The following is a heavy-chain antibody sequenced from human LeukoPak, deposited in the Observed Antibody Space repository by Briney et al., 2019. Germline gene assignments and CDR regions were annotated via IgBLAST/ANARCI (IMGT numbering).Heavy chain of an antibody. D-gene: IGHD4-17*01. CDR1: GYTFTDYG. V-gene: IGHV1-18*01. J-gene: IGHJ4*02. Sequence: APVKVSCKASGYTFTDYGIRWVRQAPGQGLEWLGWTSGFTGDTLYPVRFQGRITMTTDRFTKTAFMELRSLRPDDTAVYFCARDAFTSVTTPCDFWGQGTLITVSS. CDR3: ARDAFTSVTTPCDF. CDR2: TSGFTGDT.